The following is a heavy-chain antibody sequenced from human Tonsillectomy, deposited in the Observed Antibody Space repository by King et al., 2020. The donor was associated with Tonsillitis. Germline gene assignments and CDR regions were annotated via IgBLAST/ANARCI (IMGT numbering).Heavy chain of an antibody. CDR1: GFTFSDYY. V-gene: IGHV3-11*05. D-gene: IGHD3-16*01. CDR3: VRAPAGGFYHFPYMDV. CDR2: ISSSTSYT. Sequence: VQLVESGGGLVKPGGSLRLSCAASGFTFSDYYMSWIRQAPGKGLEWVSYISSSTSYTNYADSVKGRFTISRENAKNSLYLQMNSLRAEDTAVYYCVRAPAGGFYHFPYMDVWGKGTTVTVSS. J-gene: IGHJ6*03.